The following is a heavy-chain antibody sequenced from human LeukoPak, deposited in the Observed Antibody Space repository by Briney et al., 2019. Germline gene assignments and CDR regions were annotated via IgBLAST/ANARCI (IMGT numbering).Heavy chain of an antibody. V-gene: IGHV4-31*02. D-gene: IGHD2-15*01. J-gene: IGHJ5*02. CDR1: X. CDR2: IYYSGST. CDR3: AREAEVVVAATGSWFDP. Sequence: XWSWIRQPPGKGLEWIGYIYYSGSTYYNPSLKSRVTISVDTSKNQFSLKLSSVTAADTAVYYCAREAEVVVAATGSWFDPWGQGTLVTVSS.